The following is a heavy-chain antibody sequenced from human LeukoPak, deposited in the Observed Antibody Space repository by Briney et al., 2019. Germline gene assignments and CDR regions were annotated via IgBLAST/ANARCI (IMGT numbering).Heavy chain of an antibody. V-gene: IGHV3-20*04. CDR2: INWNGGST. CDR1: GFTFDDYG. Sequence: GGSLRLSCAASGFTFDDYGMSWVRQAPGKGLEWVSGINWNGGSTGYADSVKGRFTISRDNAKNSLYLQMNSLRAEDTALYYCARDRFGGSFDFSYSMDVWGKGTTVTVSS. CDR3: ARDRFGGSFDFSYSMDV. J-gene: IGHJ6*03. D-gene: IGHD1-26*01.